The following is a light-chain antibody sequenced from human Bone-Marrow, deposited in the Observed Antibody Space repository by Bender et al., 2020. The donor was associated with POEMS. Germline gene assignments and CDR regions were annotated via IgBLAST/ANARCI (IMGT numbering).Light chain of an antibody. CDR1: SSDVGGYNF. J-gene: IGLJ3*02. CDR3: SSYTSSNTPSWV. Sequence: QSALTQPASVSGSPGQSITISCTGTSSDVGGYNFVSWYQQHPGKAPKLMIYDVTNRPSGVSNRFSGSKSGSTASLTISGLQAEDEADYYCSSYTSSNTPSWVFGGGTKLTVL. V-gene: IGLV2-14*03. CDR2: DVT.